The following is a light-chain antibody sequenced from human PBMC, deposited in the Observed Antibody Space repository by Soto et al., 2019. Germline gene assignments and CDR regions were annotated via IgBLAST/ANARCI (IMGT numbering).Light chain of an antibody. CDR1: QSVSSSY. J-gene: IGKJ1*01. Sequence: EIVLTPSPGALSLSPVERATLSCRASQSVSSSYLAWYQQKPGQAPRLLIYGASSRATGTPDRFSGSGSGTDFTLTISRLEPEDFAVYYCQQYGSSPWTFGQGTKVDIK. CDR3: QQYGSSPWT. V-gene: IGKV3-20*01. CDR2: GAS.